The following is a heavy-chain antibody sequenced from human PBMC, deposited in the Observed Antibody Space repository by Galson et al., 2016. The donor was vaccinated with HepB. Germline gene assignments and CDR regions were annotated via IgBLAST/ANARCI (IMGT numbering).Heavy chain of an antibody. V-gene: IGHV3-74*01. CDR2: TNTDGSST. J-gene: IGHJ6*02. CDR1: GFTFNRPY. D-gene: IGHD5-24*01. Sequence: SLRLSCAASGFTFNRPYMHWVRQAPGKGLVWVSVTNTDGSSTTYADAVKGRFTISSDNAKKTMYLQMNSLRAEDTAVYYCASTRDPYSMDFWGQGTTVTVSS. CDR3: ASTRDPYSMDF.